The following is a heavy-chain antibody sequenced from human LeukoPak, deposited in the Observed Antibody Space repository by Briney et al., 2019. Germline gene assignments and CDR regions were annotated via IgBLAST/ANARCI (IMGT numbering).Heavy chain of an antibody. CDR2: IFHSGST. Sequence: PSGTLSLTCAVSGDSISRSNWYIWVRQPPGKGLEWIGEIFHSGSTNYNPSLKSRVTISVDKSKNQFSLKLSSVTAADTAVYYCARGRRDGYNLEYFDKWGQGTLVTVSS. J-gene: IGHJ4*02. CDR3: ARGRRDGYNLEYFDK. CDR1: GDSISRSNW. V-gene: IGHV4-4*02. D-gene: IGHD5-24*01.